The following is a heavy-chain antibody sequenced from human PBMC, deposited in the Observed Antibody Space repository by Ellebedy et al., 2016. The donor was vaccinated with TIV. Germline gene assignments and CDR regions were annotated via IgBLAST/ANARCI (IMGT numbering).Heavy chain of an antibody. Sequence: SVKVSXXASGGTFSSYAISWVRQAPGQGLEWMGGIIPIFGTANYAQKFQGRVTITADKSTSTAYMELSSLRSEDTAVYYCARSQYDYIWGSPEYVGFDPWGQGTLVTVSS. CDR1: GGTFSSYA. D-gene: IGHD3-16*01. J-gene: IGHJ5*02. CDR3: ARSQYDYIWGSPEYVGFDP. V-gene: IGHV1-69*06. CDR2: IIPIFGTA.